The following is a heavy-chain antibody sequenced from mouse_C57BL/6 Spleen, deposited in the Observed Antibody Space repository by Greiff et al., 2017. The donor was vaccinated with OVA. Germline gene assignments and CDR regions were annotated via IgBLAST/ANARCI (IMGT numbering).Heavy chain of an antibody. CDR2: IRSKSNNYAT. CDR3: VSRECNYGYYAMDY. J-gene: IGHJ4*01. CDR1: GFSFNTYA. V-gene: IGHV10-1*01. Sequence: EVQRVESGGGLVQPKGSLKLSCAASGFSFNTYAMNWVRQAPGKGLEWVARIRSKSNNYATYYADSVKDRFTISRDDSESMIYLQMNNWKTEDTAMYYCVSRECNYGYYAMDYWGQGTSVTVSS. D-gene: IGHD2-1*01.